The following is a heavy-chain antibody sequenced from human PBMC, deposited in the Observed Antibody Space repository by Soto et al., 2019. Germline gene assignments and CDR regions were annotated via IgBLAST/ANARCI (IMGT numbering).Heavy chain of an antibody. CDR2: IYTSGST. Sequence: PSETLSLTCTVSGGSIGSYYWSWIRQPAGKGLEWIGRIYTSGSTNYNPSLKSRVTMSVDTSKNQFSLKLSSVTAADTAVYYCAATYYDFWSGYPPYYYGMDVWGQGTTVTVSS. CDR1: GGSIGSYY. J-gene: IGHJ6*02. V-gene: IGHV4-4*07. CDR3: AATYYDFWSGYPPYYYGMDV. D-gene: IGHD3-3*01.